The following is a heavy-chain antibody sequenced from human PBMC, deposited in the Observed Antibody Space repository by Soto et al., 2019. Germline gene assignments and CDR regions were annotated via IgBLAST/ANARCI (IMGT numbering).Heavy chain of an antibody. J-gene: IGHJ6*02. V-gene: IGHV5-10-1*01. D-gene: IGHD5-18*01. Sequence: HGESLKISCKGSGYSFTSYWISWVRQMPGKGLEWMGRIDPSDSYTNYSPSFQGHVTISADKSISTAYLQWSSLKASDTAMYYCARHTDTAMDLYYYYGMDVWGQGTTVTVSS. CDR1: GYSFTSYW. CDR2: IDPSDSYT. CDR3: ARHTDTAMDLYYYYGMDV.